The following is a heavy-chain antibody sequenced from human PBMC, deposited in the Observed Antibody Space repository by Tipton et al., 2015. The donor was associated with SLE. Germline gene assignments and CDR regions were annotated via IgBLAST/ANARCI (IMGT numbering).Heavy chain of an antibody. V-gene: IGHV4-61*09. Sequence: LRLSCTVSGGSISSGSYYWSWLRLPSGKGLEWIGHIYTSGSTNYNPPLKSRVTISVDTSKNQFSLKLRSVTAADTAVYYCARGVVQGVPFDYWGQGTLVTVSS. CDR1: GGSISSGSYY. D-gene: IGHD3-10*01. CDR3: ARGVVQGVPFDY. J-gene: IGHJ4*02. CDR2: IYTSGST.